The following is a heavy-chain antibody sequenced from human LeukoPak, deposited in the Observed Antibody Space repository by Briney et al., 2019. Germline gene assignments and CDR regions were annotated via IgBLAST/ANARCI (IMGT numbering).Heavy chain of an antibody. J-gene: IGHJ3*02. D-gene: IGHD3-16*01. Sequence: GGSLRLSCAASGFTFPIYWMHWVRQAPGKGLVWVSRVNGDGSTTTHADSVKGRFTISRDNAKNTVYLQMDSLRAEDTAVYYCTRPQHGDLYAFDIWGQGTMVTVSS. CDR1: GFTFPIYW. V-gene: IGHV3-74*01. CDR2: VNGDGSTT. CDR3: TRPQHGDLYAFDI.